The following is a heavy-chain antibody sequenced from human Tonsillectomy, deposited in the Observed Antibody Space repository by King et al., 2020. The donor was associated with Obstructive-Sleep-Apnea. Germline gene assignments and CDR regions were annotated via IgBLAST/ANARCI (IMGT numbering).Heavy chain of an antibody. CDR2: IYTSGST. D-gene: IGHD2-15*01. CDR1: GGSISSMYW. Sequence: LQESGPGLVKPSGTLSLTCAVSGGSISSMYWWSLCLPPPGTGLEGIGEIYTSGSTNYNPSLKSRVTISVDKSKNQFSLKLSSVTAADTAVYYCAREYCSGGSCYLIFSDYWGQGTLVTVSS. J-gene: IGHJ4*02. V-gene: IGHV4-4*02. CDR3: AREYCSGGSCYLIFSDY.